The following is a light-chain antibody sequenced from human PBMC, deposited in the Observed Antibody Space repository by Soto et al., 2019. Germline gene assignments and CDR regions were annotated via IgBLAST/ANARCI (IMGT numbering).Light chain of an antibody. CDR3: QQYGSSPLT. CDR1: QSVNSN. V-gene: IGKV3-20*01. Sequence: EIMMTQSPVTLSVSPGERATLSCRASQSVNSNLAWYQQKPGQAPRLLIYGASTRATGIPASFIGNGSGTDFTLTISRLEPEDFAVYYCQQYGSSPLTFGPGTKVDIK. J-gene: IGKJ3*01. CDR2: GAS.